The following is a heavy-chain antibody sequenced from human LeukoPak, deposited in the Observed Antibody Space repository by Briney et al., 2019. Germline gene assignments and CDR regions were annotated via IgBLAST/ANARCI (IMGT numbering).Heavy chain of an antibody. CDR3: ARPSPDATTGTSYYYYYMDV. D-gene: IGHD1-1*01. CDR2: IIPILGIA. CDR1: GGTFSSYA. J-gene: IGHJ6*03. V-gene: IGHV1-69*04. Sequence: GASVKVSCKASGGTFSSYAISWVRQAPGQGLEWMGRIIPILGIANYAQKFQGRVTITADKSTSTAYMELSSLRSEDTAVYYCARPSPDATTGTSYYYYYMDVWGKGTTVTVSS.